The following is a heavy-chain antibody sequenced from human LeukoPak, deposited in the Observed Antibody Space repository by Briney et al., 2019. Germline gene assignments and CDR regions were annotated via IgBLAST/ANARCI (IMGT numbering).Heavy chain of an antibody. V-gene: IGHV1-24*01. CDR1: GYTLTELS. D-gene: IGHD4-23*01. J-gene: IGHJ3*02. Sequence: ASVKVSCKVSGYTLTELSMHWVRQAPGKGLEWMGGFDPEDGETIYAQKFQGRVTITADESTSTAYMELSSLRSEDTAVYYCARGGKVGAFDIWGQGTMVTVPS. CDR2: FDPEDGET. CDR3: ARGGKVGAFDI.